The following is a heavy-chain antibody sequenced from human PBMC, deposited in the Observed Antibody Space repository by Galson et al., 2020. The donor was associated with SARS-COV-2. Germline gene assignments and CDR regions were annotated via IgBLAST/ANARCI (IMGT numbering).Heavy chain of an antibody. CDR1: HVSFTSGGNY. CDR3: ARRTDYHDTSGRFDP. D-gene: IGHD3-22*01. V-gene: IGHV4-31*03. CDR2: IHYSGRT. Sequence: SETLSLTCTVSHVSFTSGGNYWSWLRQPPGKGREWIRYIHYSGRTYYNPSLKSRVTISVATSKKQFCLKLNSVTAADTAVYYCARRTDYHDTSGRFDPWGQGILVTVSS. J-gene: IGHJ5*02.